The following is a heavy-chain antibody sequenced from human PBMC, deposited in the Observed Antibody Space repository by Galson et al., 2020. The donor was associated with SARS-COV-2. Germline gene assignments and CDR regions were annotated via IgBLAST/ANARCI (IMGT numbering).Heavy chain of an antibody. Sequence: LSLTCAVSGGSISSSNWWSCVRQPPGKGLEWIGEIYHRGSTNYNPSLKSRVTLSVDKSKNQFSLKLSSVTAADTAVYYCARDRNVLRFLEWSRRDAFDIWGQGTMVTVSS. J-gene: IGHJ3*02. CDR2: IYHRGST. CDR3: ARDRNVLRFLEWSRRDAFDI. V-gene: IGHV4-4*02. CDR1: GGSISSSNW. D-gene: IGHD3-3*01.